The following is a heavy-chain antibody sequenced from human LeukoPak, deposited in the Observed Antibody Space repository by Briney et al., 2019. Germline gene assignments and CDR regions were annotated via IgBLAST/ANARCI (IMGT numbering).Heavy chain of an antibody. CDR1: GFRFDAFT. D-gene: IGHD4-17*01. J-gene: IGHJ4*02. Sequence: GGSLRLSCIASGFRFDAFTIGWVRQAPGKGLEWVSGIDGGAVKTYFADSVKGRFTISRANSKNTVHLQMNSLRAEDTGVYYCVKESPHWTVTPGDWGQGTLVIVSS. CDR2: IDGGAVKT. V-gene: IGHV3-23*01. CDR3: VKESPHWTVTPGD.